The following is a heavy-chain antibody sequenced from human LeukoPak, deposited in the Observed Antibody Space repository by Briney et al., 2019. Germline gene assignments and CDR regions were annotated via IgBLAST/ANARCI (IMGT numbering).Heavy chain of an antibody. CDR2: ISSSGSTI. V-gene: IGHV3-11*04. J-gene: IGHJ4*02. Sequence: PGGSLRLSCAASGFTFSDYYMSWIRQAPGKGLEWVSYISSSGSTIYYADSVKGRFTISRDNAKNSLYLQINSLRAEDTAVYYCARESIVVVPAATYWGQGTLVTVSS. CDR3: ARESIVVVPAATY. CDR1: GFTFSDYY. D-gene: IGHD2-2*01.